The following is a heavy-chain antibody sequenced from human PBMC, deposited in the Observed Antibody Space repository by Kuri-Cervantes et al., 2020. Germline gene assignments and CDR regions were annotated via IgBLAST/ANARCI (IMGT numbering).Heavy chain of an antibody. CDR2: IYPGDSET. J-gene: IGHJ4*02. D-gene: IGHD6-13*01. CDR3: AKGGSSSWYARAEMEFDY. V-gene: IGHV5-51*01. Sequence: GGSLRLSCKGSGYSFTSYWIGWVRQLPGEGLEWKGIIYPGDSETRYSPSFQGQVTISADKSISTAYLQWSSLKASDTAMYYCAKGGSSSWYARAEMEFDYWGQGTLVTVSS. CDR1: GYSFTSYW.